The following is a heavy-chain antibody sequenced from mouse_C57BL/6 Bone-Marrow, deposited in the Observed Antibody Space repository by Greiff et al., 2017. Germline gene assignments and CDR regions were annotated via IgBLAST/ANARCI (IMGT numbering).Heavy chain of an antibody. CDR3: ARSDYDGGYFDY. Sequence: VKLMESGAELVKPGASVKISCKASGYAFSSYWMNWVKQRPGKGLEWIGQIYPGDGDTNYNGKFKGKATLTADKSSSTAYMQLSSLTSEDSAVYFCARSDYDGGYFDYWGQGTTLTVSS. CDR2: IYPGDGDT. CDR1: GYAFSSYW. D-gene: IGHD2-4*01. V-gene: IGHV1-80*01. J-gene: IGHJ2*01.